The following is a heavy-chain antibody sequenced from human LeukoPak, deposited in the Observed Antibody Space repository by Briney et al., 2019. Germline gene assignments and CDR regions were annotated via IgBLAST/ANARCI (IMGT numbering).Heavy chain of an antibody. CDR3: ARVVGGYDYHYYYYMDV. J-gene: IGHJ6*03. D-gene: IGHD5-12*01. V-gene: IGHV1-69*06. CDR2: IIPIFGTA. CDR1: GGTLSSYA. Sequence: SVKVSCKASGGTLSSYAISWVRQAPGQGLEWMGGIIPIFGTANYAQKFQGRVTITADKSTSTAYMELSSLRSEDTAVYYCARVVGGYDYHYYYYMDVWGKGTTVTVSS.